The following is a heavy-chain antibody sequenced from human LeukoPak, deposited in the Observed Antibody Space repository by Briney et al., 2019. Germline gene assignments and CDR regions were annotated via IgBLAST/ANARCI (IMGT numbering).Heavy chain of an antibody. CDR2: IYHSGST. J-gene: IGHJ4*02. V-gene: IGHV4-38-2*02. CDR3: ASGVPAANDFDY. D-gene: IGHD2-2*01. CDR1: GYSISSGYY. Sequence: PSETLSLTCTVSGYSISSGYYWGWIRQPPGKGLEWIGSIYHSGSTYYNPSLKSRVTISVDTSKNQFSLKLSSVTAADTAVYYCASGVPAANDFDYWGQGTLVTVSS.